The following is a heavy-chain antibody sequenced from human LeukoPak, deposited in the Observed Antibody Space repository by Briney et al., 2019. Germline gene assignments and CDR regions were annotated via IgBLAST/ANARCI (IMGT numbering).Heavy chain of an antibody. V-gene: IGHV3-30-3*01. J-gene: IGHJ4*02. D-gene: IGHD1-20*01. CDR3: VRELIGIMDY. CDR1: GFTFSSYA. CDR2: ISYDGSNK. Sequence: GGSLRLSCAASGFTFSSYAMHWVRQAPGKGLEWVAVISYDGSNKYYADSVKGRFTISRDNSKNTLYLQMNSLRAEDTAVYYCVRELIGIMDYWGQGTLVTVSS.